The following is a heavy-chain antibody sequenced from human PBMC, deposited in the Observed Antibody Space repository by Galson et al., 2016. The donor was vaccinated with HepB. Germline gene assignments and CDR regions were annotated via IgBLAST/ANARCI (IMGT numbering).Heavy chain of an antibody. V-gene: IGHV1-69*13. CDR2: ITPIFGTT. Sequence: SVKVSCKASGGTFSSFVLTWVRQAPGQGLEWMGGITPIFGTTNYAQKFQGRVTITEDESTSTVYMELGSLRSKDTAVYYCARGFMAAVAWFDPWGQGTLVTVSS. J-gene: IGHJ5*02. CDR3: ARGFMAAVAWFDP. CDR1: GGTFSSFV. D-gene: IGHD6-19*01.